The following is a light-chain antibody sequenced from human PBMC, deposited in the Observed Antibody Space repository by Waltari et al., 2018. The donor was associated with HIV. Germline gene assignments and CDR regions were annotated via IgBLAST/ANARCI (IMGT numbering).Light chain of an antibody. Sequence: DIQMTQSPSSLSASVGDRVTITCRASQSVTNYLNWYQQKSGKAPKLLIYDASNLQSGVPTRVSDSGSGTDFTRTSTSLQPEDFATYYCQQTFTTPRTFGQGTTVQIK. CDR2: DAS. CDR3: QQTFTTPRT. J-gene: IGKJ1*01. CDR1: QSVTNY. V-gene: IGKV1-39*01.